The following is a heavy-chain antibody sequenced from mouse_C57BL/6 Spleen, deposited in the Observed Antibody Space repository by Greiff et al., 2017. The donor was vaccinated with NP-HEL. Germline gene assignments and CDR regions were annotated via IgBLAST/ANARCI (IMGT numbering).Heavy chain of an antibody. CDR3: ARSGMGYDGYFDV. Sequence: QVQLQQPGAELVRPGSSVKLSCKASGYTFTSYWMDWVKQRPGQGLEWIGNIYPSDSETHYNQKFKDKATLTVDKSSSTAYMQLSSLTSEDSVVYYCARSGMGYDGYFDVWGTGTTVTVSS. D-gene: IGHD2-2*01. V-gene: IGHV1-61*01. CDR2: IYPSDSET. J-gene: IGHJ1*03. CDR1: GYTFTSYW.